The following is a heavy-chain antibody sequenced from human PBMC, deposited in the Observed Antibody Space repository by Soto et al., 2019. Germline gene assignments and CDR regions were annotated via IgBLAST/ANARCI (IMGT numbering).Heavy chain of an antibody. CDR3: AREVGHMDV. J-gene: IGHJ6*02. CDR1: GYTFTTYG. D-gene: IGHD2-2*01. V-gene: IGHV1-18*04. Sequence: ASVKVSCKASGYTFTTYGINWVRQAPGQGLEWMGWASPYNGDTTYAQKVQGRVTMTTDTSTTTAYLELRSLRSDDTAVYYCAREVGHMDVWGQGTTVTVSS. CDR2: ASPYNGDT.